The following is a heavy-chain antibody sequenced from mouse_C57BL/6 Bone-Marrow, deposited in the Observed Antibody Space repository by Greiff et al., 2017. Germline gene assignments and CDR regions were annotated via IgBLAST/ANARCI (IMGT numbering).Heavy chain of an antibody. Sequence: EVQRVESGPGMVKPSQSLSLTCTVTGYSITSGYDWHWIRHFPGNKLEWMGYISYSGSTNYNPSLKSRISITHDTSKNHFFLKLNSVTTEDTATYYCARYYGSSYEAMDYWGQGTSVTVSS. CDR3: ARYYGSSYEAMDY. V-gene: IGHV3-1*01. J-gene: IGHJ4*01. CDR1: GYSITSGYD. CDR2: ISYSGST. D-gene: IGHD1-1*01.